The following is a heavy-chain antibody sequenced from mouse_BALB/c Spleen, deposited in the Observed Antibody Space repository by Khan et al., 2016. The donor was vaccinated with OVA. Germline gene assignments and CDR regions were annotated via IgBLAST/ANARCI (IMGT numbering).Heavy chain of an antibody. J-gene: IGHJ3*01. CDR3: ARSTNRYAFDY. V-gene: IGHV3-8*02. CDR2: IIYTGYT. CDR1: GDSITSGY. Sequence: EVKLLESGPSLVKPSQTLSLTCSVTGDSITSGYWNWIRKFPGNKLEYMGYIIYTGYTYYNPSLKSRISITRHTSKNQYYLQLSSVTDEDTATYDCARSTNRYAFDYWGQGTLVTVSA. D-gene: IGHD1-3*01.